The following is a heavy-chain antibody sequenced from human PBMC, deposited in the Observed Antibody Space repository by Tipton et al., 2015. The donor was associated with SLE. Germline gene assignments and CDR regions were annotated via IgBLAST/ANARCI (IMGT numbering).Heavy chain of an antibody. V-gene: IGHV4-34*01. CDR3: AREGDYSSGWYNWFDP. D-gene: IGHD6-19*01. CDR2: INHSGSP. CDR1: GGSFSGYY. J-gene: IGHJ5*02. Sequence: TLSLTCGVYGGSFSGYYWSWIRQPPGKGLEWIGEINHSGSPNYNPSLKSRVTISVDTSKNQFSLKLSSVTAADTAVYYCAREGDYSSGWYNWFDPWGQGTLVTVSS.